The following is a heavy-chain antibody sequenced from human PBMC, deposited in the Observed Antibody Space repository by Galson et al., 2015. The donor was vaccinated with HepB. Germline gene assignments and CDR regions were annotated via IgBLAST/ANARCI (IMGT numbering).Heavy chain of an antibody. V-gene: IGHV1-46*01. J-gene: IGHJ4*02. CDR1: GYTFTSYY. CDR3: ASSGSGDGNSSGYYYLPWYYFDY. Sequence: SVKVSCKASGYTFTSYYMHWVRQAPGQGLEWMGIINPSGGSTSYAQKFQGRVTMTRDTSTSTVYMELSSLRSEDTAVYYCASSGSGDGNSSGYYYLPWYYFDYWGQGTLVTVSS. D-gene: IGHD3-22*01. CDR2: INPSGGST.